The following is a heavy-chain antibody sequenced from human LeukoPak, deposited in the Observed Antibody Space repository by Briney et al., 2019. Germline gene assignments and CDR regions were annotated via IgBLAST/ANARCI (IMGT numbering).Heavy chain of an antibody. CDR3: ARVQEPIVVVPAAWYNWFDP. CDR1: GGSISSYY. D-gene: IGHD2-2*01. CDR2: IYYSGST. J-gene: IGHJ5*02. Sequence: PSETLSLTCTVSGGSISSYYWSWIRQPPGKGLEWIGYIYYSGSTNYNPSLKSRVTISVDTSKNQFSLKLSSVTAADTAVYYCARVQEPIVVVPAAWYNWFDPWGQGTLVTVSS. V-gene: IGHV4-59*01.